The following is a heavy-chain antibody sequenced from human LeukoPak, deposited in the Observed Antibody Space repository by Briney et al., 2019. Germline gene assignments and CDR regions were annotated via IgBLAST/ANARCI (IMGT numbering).Heavy chain of an antibody. Sequence: SETLSLTCTVSGGSISSGSYYWSWIRRPAGKGLEWIGRINTSGSTNYNPSLKSRVTISVDTSKNQFSLKLSSVTAADTAVYYCARGAYCSGGSCYGTANKQRGSFGNNWFDPWGQGTLVTVSS. CDR3: ARGAYCSGGSCYGTANKQRGSFGNNWFDP. D-gene: IGHD2-15*01. CDR2: INTSGST. CDR1: GGSISSGSYY. V-gene: IGHV4-61*02. J-gene: IGHJ5*02.